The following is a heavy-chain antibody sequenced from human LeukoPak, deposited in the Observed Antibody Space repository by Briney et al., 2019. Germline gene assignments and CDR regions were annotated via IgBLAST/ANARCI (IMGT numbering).Heavy chain of an antibody. CDR3: AEDRHLYGDGAFDY. CDR1: GFTFSSYA. V-gene: IGHV3-23*01. J-gene: IGHJ4*02. D-gene: IGHD4-17*01. CDR2: ISGSGGST. Sequence: GSLRLSCAASGFTFSSYAMSWVRQAPGKGLEWVSAISGSGGSTYYADSVKGRFTISRDNSKNTLYLQMNSLRAEDTAVYYCAEDRHLYGDGAFDYWGQGTLVTVSS.